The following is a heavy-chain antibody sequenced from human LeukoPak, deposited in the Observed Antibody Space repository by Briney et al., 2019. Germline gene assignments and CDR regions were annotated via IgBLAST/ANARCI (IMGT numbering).Heavy chain of an antibody. CDR3: ARHRTTHDYFDY. D-gene: IGHD2-2*01. Sequence: ASETLSLTCTVSGGSISISSYYWGWIRQTPGKGLEWIGSIYYSGNTYYNPSLRSRLTISVDTSKNEFSLKLSSMTAADTAVYCCARHRTTHDYFDYWGQGTPVTVSS. J-gene: IGHJ4*02. CDR2: IYYSGNT. V-gene: IGHV4-39*01. CDR1: GGSISISSYY.